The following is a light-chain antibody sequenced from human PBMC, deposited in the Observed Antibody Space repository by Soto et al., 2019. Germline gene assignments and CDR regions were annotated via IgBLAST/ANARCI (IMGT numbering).Light chain of an antibody. J-gene: IGLJ3*02. V-gene: IGLV2-23*02. CDR1: SSDIGSYNL. CDR2: EVS. CDR3: CSYAGCGKVV. Sequence: QSALTQPASVSGSLGQSISISCTGTSSDIGSYNLVSWYQQYPGKAPKLMILEVSERPSGVSNRFSGSKSGDTASLTISGLQAEDEADYYCCSYAGCGKVVFGGGTKLTVL.